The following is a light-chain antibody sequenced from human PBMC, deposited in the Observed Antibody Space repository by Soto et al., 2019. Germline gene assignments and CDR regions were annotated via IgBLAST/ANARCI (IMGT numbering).Light chain of an antibody. Sequence: QSVLTQPASVSGSPGQSITISCTGTSSDVGGYNYVSWYQQHPGKAPNLMIYDVSNRPSGVSNRFSGSKSGNTASLTISGLQAEDEADYYRSSYTTSSTYVVFAGGTKLTVL. CDR3: SSYTTSSTYVV. J-gene: IGLJ2*01. CDR1: SSDVGGYNY. V-gene: IGLV2-14*01. CDR2: DVS.